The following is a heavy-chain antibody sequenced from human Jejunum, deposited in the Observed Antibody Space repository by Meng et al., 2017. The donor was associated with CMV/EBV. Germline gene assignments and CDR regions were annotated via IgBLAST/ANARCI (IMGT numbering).Heavy chain of an antibody. J-gene: IGHJ4*02. D-gene: IGHD3-3*01. CDR1: GGSIGSGNYY. CDR2: IHDTGST. Sequence: QLQEAGPGLGKPSQNLSLTCSVSGGSIGSGNYYWSWIRQPPGKGLEWIGYIHDTGSTYYNPSLKSRVDISLGTSRNHFSLTLSSVTAEDTAVYFCARGSIFVSFDSWGQGTLVTVSS. V-gene: IGHV4-30-4*08. CDR3: ARGSIFVSFDS.